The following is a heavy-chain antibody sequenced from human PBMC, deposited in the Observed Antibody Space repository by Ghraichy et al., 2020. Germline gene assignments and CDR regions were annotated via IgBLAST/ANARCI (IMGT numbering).Heavy chain of an antibody. J-gene: IGHJ4*02. V-gene: IGHV3-23*01. D-gene: IGHD3-10*01. CDR2: ISGSGGST. Sequence: GESLNISCAASGFTFSSYAMSWVRQAPGKGLEWVSAISGSGGSTYYADSVKGRFTISRDNSKNTLYLQMNSLRAEDTAVYYCAKEGVVRGVMFDYWGQGTLVTVSS. CDR3: AKEGVVRGVMFDY. CDR1: GFTFSSYA.